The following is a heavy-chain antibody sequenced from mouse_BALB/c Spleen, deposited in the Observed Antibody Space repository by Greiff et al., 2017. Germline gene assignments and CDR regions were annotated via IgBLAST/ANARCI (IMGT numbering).Heavy chain of an antibody. CDR2: ISSGGSYT. J-gene: IGHJ1*01. V-gene: IGHV5-6*01. D-gene: IGHD1-1*01. Sequence: EVQLVESGGDLVKPGGSLKLSCAASGFTFSSYGMSWVRQTPDKRLEWVATISSGGSYTYYPDSVKGRFTISRDNAKNTLYLQMSSLKSEDTAMYYCARPHYYGSSYGWYFDVWGAGTTVTVSS. CDR1: GFTFSSYG. CDR3: ARPHYYGSSYGWYFDV.